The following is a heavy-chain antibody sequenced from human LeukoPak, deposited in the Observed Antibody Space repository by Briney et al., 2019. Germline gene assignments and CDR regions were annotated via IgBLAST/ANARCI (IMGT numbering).Heavy chain of an antibody. CDR3: ARVSYFSSGTSFGDQYFDY. Sequence: GESLKTSCKGSGYRFSSYWIGWVRQMPGKGLEWMGIIYPADSDTRYSPSFQGQVTISVDKSIGTAYLKWSSLKASDTAVYYCARVSYFSSGTSFGDQYFDYWGQGTLVTVSS. V-gene: IGHV5-51*01. D-gene: IGHD3-10*01. J-gene: IGHJ4*02. CDR1: GYRFSSYW. CDR2: IYPADSDT.